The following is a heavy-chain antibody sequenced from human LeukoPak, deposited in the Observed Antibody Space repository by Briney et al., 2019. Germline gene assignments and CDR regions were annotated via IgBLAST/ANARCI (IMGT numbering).Heavy chain of an antibody. CDR3: ARGYYYFWSGYPFFDY. Sequence: SETLSLTCTVSGGSISSGSYYWSWIRQPAGKGLEWIGRIYTSGSTNYNPSLKSRVTISVDTSKNQFSLKLSSVTAADTAVYYCARGYYYFWSGYPFFDYWGQGTLVPVSS. D-gene: IGHD3-3*01. CDR2: IYTSGST. J-gene: IGHJ4*02. CDR1: GGSISSGSYY. V-gene: IGHV4-61*02.